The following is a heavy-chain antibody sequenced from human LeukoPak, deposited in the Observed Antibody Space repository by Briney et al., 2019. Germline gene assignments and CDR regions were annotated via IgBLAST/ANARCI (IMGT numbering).Heavy chain of an antibody. V-gene: IGHV3-23*01. CDR2: ISGSGGST. J-gene: IGHJ4*02. Sequence: GSLRLSCAASGFTFSSYAMSWVRQAPGKGLEWVSAISGSGGSTYYADSVKGRFTISRDNSKNTLYLQMNSLRAEDTAVYYCAKGRPGGYDILTGYPGGYFDYWGQGTLVTVSS. CDR3: AKGRPGGYDILTGYPGGYFDY. CDR1: GFTFSSYA. D-gene: IGHD3-9*01.